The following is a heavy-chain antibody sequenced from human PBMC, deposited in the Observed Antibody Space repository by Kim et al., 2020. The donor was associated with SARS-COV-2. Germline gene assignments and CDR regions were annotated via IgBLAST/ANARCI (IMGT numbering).Heavy chain of an antibody. Sequence: GGSLRLSCAASGFTFSSYGMHWVRQAPGKGLEWVSSIRNNGSNIYYADSVKGRFTISRDNSKNTLYLQMNSLRAEDTAVYYCARDHTSGTSYGVDMTYGMDAWGQGTTVTVSS. CDR1: GFTFSSYG. D-gene: IGHD3-3*01. V-gene: IGHV3-21*01. CDR2: IRNNGSNI. CDR3: ARDHTSGTSYGVDMTYGMDA. J-gene: IGHJ6*02.